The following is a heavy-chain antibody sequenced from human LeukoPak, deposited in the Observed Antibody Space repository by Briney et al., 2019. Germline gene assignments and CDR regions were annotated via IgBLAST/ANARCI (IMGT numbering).Heavy chain of an antibody. D-gene: IGHD4-23*01. Sequence: PGGSLRLSWAASGFSFSDHSMHWVRQAPGKGLEWVAVIWYDGSDKYYADSVKGRFTVSRDNSNNTLYLQMNSLRGEDTGVYYCAKDPNNYGGNSDYFDYWGQGTLVTVSS. CDR3: AKDPNNYGGNSDYFDY. V-gene: IGHV3-33*06. J-gene: IGHJ4*02. CDR1: GFSFSDHS. CDR2: IWYDGSDK.